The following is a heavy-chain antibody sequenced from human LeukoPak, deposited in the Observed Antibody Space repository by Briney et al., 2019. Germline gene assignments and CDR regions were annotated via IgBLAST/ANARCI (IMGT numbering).Heavy chain of an antibody. Sequence: GGSLRPSCAASGFTFSSYSMNWVRQAPGKGLEWVSSISSSSYIYYADSVKGRFTISRDNAKNSLYLQMNSLRAEDTAVYYCARDYYGDYALDYWGQGTLVTVSS. CDR2: ISSSSYI. D-gene: IGHD4-17*01. V-gene: IGHV3-21*01. CDR1: GFTFSSYS. CDR3: ARDYYGDYALDY. J-gene: IGHJ4*02.